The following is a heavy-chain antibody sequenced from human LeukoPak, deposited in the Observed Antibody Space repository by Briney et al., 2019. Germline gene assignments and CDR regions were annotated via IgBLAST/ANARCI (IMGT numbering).Heavy chain of an antibody. CDR3: ARDLHYDSSGYPPGNP. CDR2: INPSGGST. J-gene: IGHJ5*02. Sequence: GASVKVSCKASGYTFTSYYMHWVRQAPGQWLEWMGIINPSGGSTSYAQKFQGRVTMTRDTSTSTVYMELSSLRSEDTAVYYCARDLHYDSSGYPPGNPWGQGTLVTVSS. V-gene: IGHV1-46*01. CDR1: GYTFTSYY. D-gene: IGHD3-22*01.